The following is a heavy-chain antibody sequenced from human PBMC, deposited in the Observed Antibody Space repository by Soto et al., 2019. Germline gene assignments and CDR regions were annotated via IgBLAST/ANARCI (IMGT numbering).Heavy chain of an antibody. CDR1: GGTFGNTA. CDR2: IVPLFGTA. V-gene: IGHV1-69*12. CDR3: ARDGDPGFSFWSGPLGGGRFDP. J-gene: IGHJ5*02. D-gene: IGHD3-3*01. Sequence: QVQLVQSGAEVKEPGSSVNVSCKTSGGTFGNTAVTWVRQVPGQGLEWIGGIVPLFGTANYAQKFRGRVMITADESKSTASMDLSSLRSDDTAIYYCARDGDPGFSFWSGPLGGGRFDPWGQGPLVTVSS.